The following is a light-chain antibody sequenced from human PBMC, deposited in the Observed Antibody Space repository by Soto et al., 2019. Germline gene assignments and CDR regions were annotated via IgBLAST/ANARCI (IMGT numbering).Light chain of an antibody. CDR2: DVR. CDR3: CSYAGTYPVI. J-gene: IGLJ2*01. V-gene: IGLV2-11*01. CDR1: SSDIGGYSF. Sequence: QSVLTQPPSVSGSPGQSVTISCSGTSSDIGGYSFVSWYQQHPGNTPKLIIYDVRNRPSGVPDRFSGSKSGNTASLTISGLQAEDEADYYCCSYAGTYPVIFGGGTKLTVL.